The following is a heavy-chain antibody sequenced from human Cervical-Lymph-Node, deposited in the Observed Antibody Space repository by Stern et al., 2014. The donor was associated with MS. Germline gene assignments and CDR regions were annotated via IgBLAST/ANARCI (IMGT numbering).Heavy chain of an antibody. J-gene: IGHJ4*02. CDR1: GFTFGDYY. D-gene: IGHD4-17*01. CDR3: ARDGWIDYGIDY. CDR2: SRSSSSTI. V-gene: IGHV3-11*01. Sequence: QVQLVESGGGLVKPGGSLRLSCTASGFTFGDYYMSWSRLTPGKGLEWIAVSRSSSSTIYYADPVNGRFTISRDNAKNTLYLQMNSLRAEDTAVYYCARDGWIDYGIDYCGQGTLFTVSS.